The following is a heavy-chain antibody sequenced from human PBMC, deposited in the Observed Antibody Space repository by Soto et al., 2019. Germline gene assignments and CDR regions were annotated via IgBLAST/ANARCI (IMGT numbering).Heavy chain of an antibody. CDR3: ARGSISAAPSEYDY. V-gene: IGHV1-46*03. D-gene: IGHD6-13*01. J-gene: IGHJ4*02. CDR2: INPSGGST. CDR1: GYTFTSYY. Sequence: QVQLVQSGAEVKKPGASVKVSCKASGYTFTSYYMHWVRQDPGQGLEWMGIINPSGGSTSYAKKFQGSVTKTRDTSTSTDYMERSSLRSEDTAVYYCARGSISAAPSEYDYWGQGTLVTVSS.